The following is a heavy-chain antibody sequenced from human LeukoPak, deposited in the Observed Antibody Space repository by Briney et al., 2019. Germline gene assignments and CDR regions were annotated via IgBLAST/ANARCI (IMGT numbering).Heavy chain of an antibody. Sequence: GGSLRLSCAASGFTFSSYSMNWVRQAPGKGLEWLSYIGSSGTTTYYADSVKGRITISRDNAKNSLFLHMNSLRAEDTAVYYCARDSPALNFDYWGQGTLVTVSS. CDR3: ARDSPALNFDY. CDR1: GFTFSSYS. J-gene: IGHJ4*02. V-gene: IGHV3-48*01. CDR2: IGSSGTTT.